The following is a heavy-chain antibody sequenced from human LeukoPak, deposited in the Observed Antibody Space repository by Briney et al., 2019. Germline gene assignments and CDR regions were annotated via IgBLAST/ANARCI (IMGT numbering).Heavy chain of an antibody. D-gene: IGHD2-2*01. V-gene: IGHV4-4*07. CDR3: ARESISTAANWFDT. CDR1: GGSINNFY. J-gene: IGHJ5*02. CDR2: IYASGST. Sequence: SETLSLTCSVSGGSINNFYWNWIRQPARKGLEWIGRIYASGSTDYKSSLKSRVSMSIDTSKKKFSLKLASVTAADTALYFCARESISTAANWFDTWGQGTLVTVAP.